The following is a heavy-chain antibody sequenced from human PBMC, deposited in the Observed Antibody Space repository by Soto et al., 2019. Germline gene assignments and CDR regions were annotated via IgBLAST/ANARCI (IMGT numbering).Heavy chain of an antibody. CDR2: INPETGGT. J-gene: IGHJ6*02. CDR1: GYTFTGYY. CDR3: ARERYQVISDGMDV. D-gene: IGHD2-2*01. Sequence: ASVKVSCKASGYTFTGYYVHWVREAPGQGLEWMGWINPETGGTSYAQKFQGRVTLSRDTSINTAYLELSRLRFDDAAVYFCARERYQVISDGMDVWGQGTAVTVSS. V-gene: IGHV1-2*02.